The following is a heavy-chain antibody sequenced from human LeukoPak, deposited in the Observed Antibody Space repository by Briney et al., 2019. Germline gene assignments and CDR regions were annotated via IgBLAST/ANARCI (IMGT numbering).Heavy chain of an antibody. V-gene: IGHV3-30*03. CDR1: GFTFSSYG. D-gene: IGHD2-2*02. CDR2: ISYDGSNK. CDR3: ARSPIVVVPAAISWYFDL. Sequence: GSLRLSCAASGFTFSSYGMHWVRQAPGKGLEWVAVISYDGSNKYYADSVKGRFTISRDNSKNTLYLQMNSLRAEDTAVYYCARSPIVVVPAAISWYFDLWGRGTLVTVSS. J-gene: IGHJ2*01.